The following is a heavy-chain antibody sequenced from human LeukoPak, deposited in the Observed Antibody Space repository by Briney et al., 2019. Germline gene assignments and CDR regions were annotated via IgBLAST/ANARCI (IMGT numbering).Heavy chain of an antibody. J-gene: IGHJ6*03. Sequence: GGSLRLSCAASGFTFSSYAMHWVRQAPGKGLEWVAVISYVGSNKYYADSVKGRFTISRDNSKNTLYLQMNSLRAEDTAVYYCARDANSYYYYMDVWGKGTTVTVSS. D-gene: IGHD4-11*01. CDR1: GFTFSSYA. CDR3: ARDANSYYYYMDV. V-gene: IGHV3-30*04. CDR2: ISYVGSNK.